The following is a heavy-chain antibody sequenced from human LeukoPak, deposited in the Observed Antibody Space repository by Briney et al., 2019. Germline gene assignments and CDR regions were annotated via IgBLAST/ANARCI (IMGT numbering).Heavy chain of an antibody. CDR1: GFTFSNYW. J-gene: IGHJ5*02. CDR2: INIDGSST. V-gene: IGHV3-74*01. Sequence: GGSLRLSCAVSGFTFSNYWMHWVRQAPGKGLVKGLVWVSRINIDGSSTNYADSVKGRFTISRGNAKNTLYLQMNSLRAEDTAVYYCARDFRFGDPGTKAFDPWGQGTLVTVSS. D-gene: IGHD3-10*01. CDR3: ARDFRFGDPGTKAFDP.